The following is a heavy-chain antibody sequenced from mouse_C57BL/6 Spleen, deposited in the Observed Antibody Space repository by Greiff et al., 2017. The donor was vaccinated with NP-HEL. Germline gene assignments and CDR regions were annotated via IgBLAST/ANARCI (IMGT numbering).Heavy chain of an antibody. J-gene: IGHJ4*01. CDR2: ISSGSSTI. V-gene: IGHV5-17*01. CDR3: ASPYSYYYAMDY. D-gene: IGHD1-1*01. CDR1: GFTFSDYG. Sequence: EVKLVESGGGLVKPGGSLKLSCAASGFTFSDYGMHWVRQAPEKGLEWVAYISSGSSTIYYADTVKGRFTLSRDNAKNTLFLQMTSLRCEDTAMYYCASPYSYYYAMDYWGQGTSVTVSS.